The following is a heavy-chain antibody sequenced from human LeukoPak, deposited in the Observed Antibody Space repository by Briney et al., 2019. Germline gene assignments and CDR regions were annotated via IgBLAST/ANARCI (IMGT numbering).Heavy chain of an antibody. V-gene: IGHV4-39*07. Sequence: SETLSLTCSVSGGSISSSTYYWGWIRQPPRKGLEWIGSIYYSGSTHYNPSLKSRVTISVDTSKNQFSLKLSSVTAADTAVYYCARVSGGYDDYWGQGALVTVSS. CDR1: GGSISSSTYY. CDR3: ARVSGGYDDY. J-gene: IGHJ4*02. CDR2: IYYSGST. D-gene: IGHD5-12*01.